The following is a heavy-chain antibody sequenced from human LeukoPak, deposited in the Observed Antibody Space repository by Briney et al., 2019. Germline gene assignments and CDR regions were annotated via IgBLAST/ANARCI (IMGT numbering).Heavy chain of an antibody. CDR2: IVVGSGNT. D-gene: IGHD2-15*01. V-gene: IGHV1-58*02. Sequence: SVKVSCTASGFTFSSSAMQCVRQARGQRLEWIGWIVVGSGNTNYAQKFQERVTITRHMSTSTAYMELSSLRSEDTAVYYCAVVVRVGGQPGSSCWAQGTLVTVSS. J-gene: IGHJ4*02. CDR1: GFTFSSSA. CDR3: AVVVRVGGQPGSSC.